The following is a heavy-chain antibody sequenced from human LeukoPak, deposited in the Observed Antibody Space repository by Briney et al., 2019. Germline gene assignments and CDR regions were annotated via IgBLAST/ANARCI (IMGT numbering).Heavy chain of an antibody. CDR1: GYTLTELS. CDR2: ITPNSGGT. J-gene: IGHJ5*02. CDR3: ARGFRLSGIEDWFDP. V-gene: IGHV1-2*02. D-gene: IGHD1-26*01. Sequence: ASVKVSCKVSGYTLTELSMHWVRLAPGQGLEWMGWITPNSGGTKYAQRFQGRVTMTRDTSISTAYMELNGLRSDDTAVYYCARGFRLSGIEDWFDPWGQGTLVTVSS.